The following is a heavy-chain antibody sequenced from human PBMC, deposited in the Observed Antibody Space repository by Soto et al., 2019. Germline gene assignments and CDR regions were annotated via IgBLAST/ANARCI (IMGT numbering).Heavy chain of an antibody. Sequence: EVQLLESGGGLVQPGGSLRLSCAASGFTFSSYAMSWVRQAPGKGLEWVSAISGSGGSTYYADSVKGRFTISRDNSKNTLFLQMNSLRAEDTAVYYCAIEDDGSGSYFRNALDYWGQGTLVTVSS. D-gene: IGHD3-10*01. CDR1: GFTFSSYA. J-gene: IGHJ4*02. CDR2: ISGSGGST. CDR3: AIEDDGSGSYFRNALDY. V-gene: IGHV3-23*01.